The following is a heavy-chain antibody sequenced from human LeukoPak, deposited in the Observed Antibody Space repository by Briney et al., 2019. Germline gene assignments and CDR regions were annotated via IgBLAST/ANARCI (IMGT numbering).Heavy chain of an antibody. CDR2: ISWNSGSI. CDR1: GFTFDDYA. Sequence: GGSLGLSCAASGFTFDDYAMHWVRQAPGKGLEWVSGISWNSGSIGYADSVKGRFTISRDNAKNSLYLQMNSLRAEDMALYYCAKTMGSGWSDAFDVWGQGTMVTVSS. D-gene: IGHD6-19*01. V-gene: IGHV3-9*03. CDR3: AKTMGSGWSDAFDV. J-gene: IGHJ3*01.